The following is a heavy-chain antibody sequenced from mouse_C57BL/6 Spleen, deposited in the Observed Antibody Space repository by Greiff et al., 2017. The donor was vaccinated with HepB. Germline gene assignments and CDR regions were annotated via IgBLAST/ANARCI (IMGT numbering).Heavy chain of an antibody. Sequence: VKLQQPGAELVMPGASVKLSCKASGYTFTSYWMHWVKQRPGQGLEWIGEIDPSDSYTNYNQKFKGKSTLTVDKSSSTAYMQLSSLTSEDSAVYYCARETGTSGVGYWGQGTTLTVSS. CDR2: IDPSDSYT. J-gene: IGHJ2*01. CDR1: GYTFTSYW. CDR3: ARETGTSGVGY. D-gene: IGHD4-1*01. V-gene: IGHV1-69*01.